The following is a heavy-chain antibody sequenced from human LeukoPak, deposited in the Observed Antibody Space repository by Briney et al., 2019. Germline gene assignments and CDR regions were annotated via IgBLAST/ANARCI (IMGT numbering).Heavy chain of an antibody. CDR2: INHSGST. CDR3: ATRGVLYAY. Sequence: SQTLSLTCTVSGGSISSGDYYWSWIRQPPGKGLEWIGEINHSGSTNYNPSLKSRVTISVDTSKNQFSLKLSSVTAADTAVYYCATRGVLYAYWGQGTLVTVSS. D-gene: IGHD2-2*02. CDR1: GGSISSGDYY. J-gene: IGHJ4*02. V-gene: IGHV4-30-4*08.